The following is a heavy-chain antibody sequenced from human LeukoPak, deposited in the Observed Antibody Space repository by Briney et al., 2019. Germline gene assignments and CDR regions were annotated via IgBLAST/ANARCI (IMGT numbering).Heavy chain of an antibody. V-gene: IGHV3-48*01. Sequence: GGSLRLSCAASGFTFSSYSMNWVRQAPGKGLEWVSYISSSSSTIYYADSVKVRFTISRDNAKNSLYLQMNSLRAEDTAVYYCARDSSHESELYYYDSSGYYYLYYFDYWGQGTLVTVSS. J-gene: IGHJ4*02. D-gene: IGHD3-22*01. CDR3: ARDSSHESELYYYDSSGYYYLYYFDY. CDR1: GFTFSSYS. CDR2: ISSSSSTI.